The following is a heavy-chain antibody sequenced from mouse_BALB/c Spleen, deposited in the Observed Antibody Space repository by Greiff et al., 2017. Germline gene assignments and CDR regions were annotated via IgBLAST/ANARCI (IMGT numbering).Heavy chain of an antibody. CDR1: GFTFSSFG. CDR2: ISSGSSTI. J-gene: IGHJ2*01. CDR3: ARKTGTGPFDY. V-gene: IGHV5-17*02. Sequence: EVKLVESGGGLVQPGGSRKLSCAASGFTFSSFGMHWVRQAPEKGLEWVAYISSGSSTIYYADTVKGRFTISRDNPKNTLFLQMTSLRSEDTAMYYCARKTGTGPFDYWGQGTTLTVSS. D-gene: IGHD4-1*01.